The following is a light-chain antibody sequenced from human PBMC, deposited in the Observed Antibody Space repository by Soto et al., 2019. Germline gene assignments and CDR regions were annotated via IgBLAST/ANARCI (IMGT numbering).Light chain of an antibody. V-gene: IGKV3-20*01. CDR1: QSVSSSY. CDR3: QQYGSSPMYT. CDR2: GTS. Sequence: EIVLTQSPGTLSLSPGERATLSCRASQSVSSSYLAWYQQKPGQAPRLLIYGTSSRATGIADTFSGSGSGTDFTLTISILEPEDFAVYYCQQYGSSPMYTFGQGTKLEIK. J-gene: IGKJ2*01.